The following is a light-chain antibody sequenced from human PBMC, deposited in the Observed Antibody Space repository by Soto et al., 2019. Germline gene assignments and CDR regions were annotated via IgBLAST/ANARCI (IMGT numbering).Light chain of an antibody. CDR2: GAS. V-gene: IGKV3-15*01. J-gene: IGKJ4*01. CDR1: QSVRSN. CDR3: QQYNKWPALT. Sequence: EIVMTQSPATLSVSPGERATLSCRASQSVRSNLAWYQQKPGQAPRLLIYGASTRATGIPARFSGSGSGTEFSLIISSLQSEDIAVYYCQQYNKWPALTFGGGTKVEIK.